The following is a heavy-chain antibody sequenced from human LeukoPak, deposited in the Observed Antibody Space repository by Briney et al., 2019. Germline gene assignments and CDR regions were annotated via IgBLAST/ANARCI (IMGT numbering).Heavy chain of an antibody. CDR1: GGTFSSYA. V-gene: IGHV1-69*13. D-gene: IGHD6-19*01. CDR3: ARTDASGWYGVFDY. Sequence: GASVKVSCKASGGTFSSYAISWVRQAPGQGLEWMGGIIPIFGTANYAQKFQGRVTITADESTSTAYRELSSLRSEDTAVYYCARTDASGWYGVFDYWGQGTLVTVSS. J-gene: IGHJ4*02. CDR2: IIPIFGTA.